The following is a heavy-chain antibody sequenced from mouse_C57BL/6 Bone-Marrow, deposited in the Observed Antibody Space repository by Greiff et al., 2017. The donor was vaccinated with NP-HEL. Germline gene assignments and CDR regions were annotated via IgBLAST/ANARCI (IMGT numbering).Heavy chain of an antibody. D-gene: IGHD2-1*01. V-gene: IGHV5-4*01. J-gene: IGHJ2*01. Sequence: EVKLVESGGGLVKPGGSLKLSCAASGFTFSSYAMSWVRQTPDKRLEWVATISDGGSYTYYPDNVKGRFTIARDTAKNNMYLQMGHLESEDTAMYYCAGDLGGNYPVWGQGTTLTVSS. CDR3: AGDLGGNYPV. CDR2: ISDGGSYT. CDR1: GFTFSSYA.